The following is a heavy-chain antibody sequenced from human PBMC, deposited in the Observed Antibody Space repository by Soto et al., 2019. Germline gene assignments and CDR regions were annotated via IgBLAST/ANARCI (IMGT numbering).Heavy chain of an antibody. J-gene: IGHJ4*02. V-gene: IGHV4-61*08. CDR1: GDSVSSGDYY. CDR3: ARELRDYYDSSGYIDY. Sequence: PSETLSLTCSVSGDSVSSGDYYWSWIRQPPGKGLEWIGHVYFSGSTNYIPSLKSRLTMSVDTAKNQFSLKLSSVTAADTAVYYCARELRDYYDSSGYIDYWGQGTLVTVSS. D-gene: IGHD3-22*01. CDR2: VYFSGST.